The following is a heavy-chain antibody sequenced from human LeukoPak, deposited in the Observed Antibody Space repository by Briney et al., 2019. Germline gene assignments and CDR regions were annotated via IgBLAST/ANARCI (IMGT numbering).Heavy chain of an antibody. CDR3: ARGNRNNWFDP. J-gene: IGHJ5*02. Sequence: ASVKVSCKASGYTFSSYYMHWVRQAPGQGLEWMGIINPSGGSTKYAQKLQGRVTMTRDTSTSTVYMELSRLRSDDTAMYYCARGNRNNWFDPWGQGTLVTVSS. CDR2: INPSGGST. CDR1: GYTFSSYY. V-gene: IGHV1-46*01.